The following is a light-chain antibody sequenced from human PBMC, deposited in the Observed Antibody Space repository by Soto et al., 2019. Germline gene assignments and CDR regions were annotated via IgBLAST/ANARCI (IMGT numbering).Light chain of an antibody. CDR2: DVS. J-gene: IGLJ2*01. V-gene: IGLV2-14*01. CDR3: SSYTSNSTLV. CDR1: SSDVGGYNY. Sequence: QSALTQPASVSGSPGQSITISCTGTSSDVGGYNYVSWYQQHPGKAPKLMIYDVSNRPSGVSIRFSGSKSGNTASLTISGLQAEDGADYYCSSYTSNSTLVFGGGTKLTVL.